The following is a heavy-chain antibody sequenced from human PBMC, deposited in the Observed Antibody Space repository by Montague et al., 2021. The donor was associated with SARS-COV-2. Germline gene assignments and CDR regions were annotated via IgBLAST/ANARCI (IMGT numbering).Heavy chain of an antibody. V-gene: IGHV4-34*01. D-gene: IGHD3-16*01. Sequence: SETLSLTCAVYGVSFSGYYWSWIRQPPEKGLEWIGEINQSGRTNNNPSLKSRVIISVDTSKNQFSLKLSSVTAADTAVYYCARRGSSVGGVAVSAELDYWGQGVLVIVSS. CDR3: ARRGSSVGGVAVSAELDY. CDR1: GVSFSGYY. CDR2: INQSGRT. J-gene: IGHJ4*02.